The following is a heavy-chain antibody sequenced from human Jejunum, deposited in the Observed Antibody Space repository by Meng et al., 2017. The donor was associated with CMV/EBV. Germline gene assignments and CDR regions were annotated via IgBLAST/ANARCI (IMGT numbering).Heavy chain of an antibody. CDR3: AKIPGVYAFDI. CDR2: LSRGLPLP. J-gene: IGHJ3*02. V-gene: IGHV3-23*03. CDR1: GFTLPLSD. D-gene: IGHD1-14*01. Sequence: CAASGFTLPLSDLPSVPQAPPPLVPWVYLLSRGLPLPSSASSVTVRFTISRDNSKNTLYLQMNSLRAEDTAVYYCAKIPGVYAFDIWGQGTMVTVS.